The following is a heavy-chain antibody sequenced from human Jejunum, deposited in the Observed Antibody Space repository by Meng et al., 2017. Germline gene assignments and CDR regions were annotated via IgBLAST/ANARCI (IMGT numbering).Heavy chain of an antibody. CDR3: ARRGGAYSTGHFPHFDD. D-gene: IGHD6-19*01. V-gene: IGHV4-4*02. Sequence: QLKGWGPGLVTPSGTLSLPCAVSVGSIRSANWWSWVRQPPGKGPEWIGDVFHTGSSNYSPSLRSRVTISVDKSKNQFSLNLSSVTAADTAVYFCARRGGAYSTGHFPHFDDWGQGTLVTVSS. CDR2: VFHTGSS. J-gene: IGHJ4*02. CDR1: VGSIRSANW.